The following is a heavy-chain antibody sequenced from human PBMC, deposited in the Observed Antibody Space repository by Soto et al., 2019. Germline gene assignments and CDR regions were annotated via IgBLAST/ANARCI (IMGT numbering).Heavy chain of an antibody. J-gene: IGHJ4*02. CDR3: ASVSPHYGYVWGSYRTIDY. D-gene: IGHD3-16*02. Sequence: QVPLVQSGAEVKKPGASVKVSCKASGYTFTSYGISWVRQAPGQGLEWMGWISAYNGNTNYAQELQGRVTMTTDTSTSTADTELMSLRSDDTAVYYCASVSPHYGYVWGSYRTIDYWGQGTLVTVSS. V-gene: IGHV1-18*01. CDR2: ISAYNGNT. CDR1: GYTFTSYG.